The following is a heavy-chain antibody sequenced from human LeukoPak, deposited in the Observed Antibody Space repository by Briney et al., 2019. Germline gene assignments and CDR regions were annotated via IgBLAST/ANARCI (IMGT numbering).Heavy chain of an antibody. CDR1: GYTFTGYY. CDR2: INPNSGGT. J-gene: IGHJ6*03. Sequence: ASVKVSCKASGYTFTGYYMHWVRQAPGQGLEWMGWINPNSGGTNYAQKFQGRVTMTRDTSISTAYMELSRLRSDDTAVYYCARWSISAGVGYYYMDVWGKGTTVTVSS. CDR3: ARWSISAGVGYYYMDV. V-gene: IGHV1-2*02. D-gene: IGHD6-19*01.